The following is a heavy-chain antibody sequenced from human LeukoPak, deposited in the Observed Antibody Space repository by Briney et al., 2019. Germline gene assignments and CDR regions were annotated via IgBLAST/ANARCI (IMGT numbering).Heavy chain of an antibody. Sequence: GGSLRLSCAASGFTVSSNYMSWVRQAPGKGLEWVSVIYSGGSTYYADSVKGRFTISRDNSKNTLYLQMNSLRAEDTAVYYCARSRGYSGYDEGIDYWGQGTLVTVSS. CDR3: ARSRGYSGYDEGIDY. CDR2: IYSGGST. D-gene: IGHD5-12*01. V-gene: IGHV3-66*01. J-gene: IGHJ4*02. CDR1: GFTVSSNY.